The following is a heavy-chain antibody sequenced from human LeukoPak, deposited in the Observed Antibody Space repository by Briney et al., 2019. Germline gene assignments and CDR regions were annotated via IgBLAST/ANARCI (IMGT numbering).Heavy chain of an antibody. J-gene: IGHJ4*02. CDR3: ARGTRYSYGYGDY. D-gene: IGHD5-18*01. CDR2: IYSSGST. V-gene: IGHV4-59*01. CDR1: NGSMTNNY. Sequence: NASETLSLTCTVSNGSMTNNYWSWIRQPPGKGLEWIGYIYSSGSTIYNPSLKSRVTISIDTSKNQFSLKVGSVTAADTAVYYCARGTRYSYGYGDYWGQGTLVTVSS.